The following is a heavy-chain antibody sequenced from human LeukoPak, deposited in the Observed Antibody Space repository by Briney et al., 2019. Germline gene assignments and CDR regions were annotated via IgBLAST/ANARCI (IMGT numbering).Heavy chain of an antibody. CDR3: ARERNAYYFDF. Sequence: GGSLRLSCAASGFTFSSYSMNWVRQAPGKGLEWVSSISSSSSYIYYADSVKGRFTISRDNAKNSLYLQMNSLRAEDTAVYYCARERNAYYFDFWGQGTLVTVSS. D-gene: IGHD3-3*01. V-gene: IGHV3-21*01. CDR2: ISSSSSYI. J-gene: IGHJ4*02. CDR1: GFTFSSYS.